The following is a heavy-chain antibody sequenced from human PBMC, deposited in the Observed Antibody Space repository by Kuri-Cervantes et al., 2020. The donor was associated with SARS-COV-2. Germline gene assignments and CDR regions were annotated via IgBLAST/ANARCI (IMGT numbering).Heavy chain of an antibody. V-gene: IGHV1-18*01. Sequence: ASVKVSCKASGYTFTSYGISWVRQAPGQGLEWMGWISAYNGNTNYAQKLQGRVTMTTDTSTSTAYMELRSLRSEDTAVYYCATGYLPSLTGDGPHYFDYWAQGTLVTVSS. D-gene: IGHD7-27*01. CDR3: ATGYLPSLTGDGPHYFDY. J-gene: IGHJ4*02. CDR2: ISAYNGNT. CDR1: GYTFTSYG.